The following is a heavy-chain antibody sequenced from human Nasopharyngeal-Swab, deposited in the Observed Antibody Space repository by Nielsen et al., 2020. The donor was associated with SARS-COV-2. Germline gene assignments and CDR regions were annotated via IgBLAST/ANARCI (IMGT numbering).Heavy chain of an antibody. Sequence: SATLSLTCAVYGGSFSGYYWSWIRQPPGKGLEWIGEINHSGSTNYNPSLKSRLTISVDTSKNQFSLKLSSVTAADTAVYYCARGVRLTRITMVRGPIESVYGMDVWGQGTTVTVSS. V-gene: IGHV4-34*01. CDR1: GGSFSGYY. D-gene: IGHD3-10*01. J-gene: IGHJ6*02. CDR3: ARGVRLTRITMVRGPIESVYGMDV. CDR2: INHSGST.